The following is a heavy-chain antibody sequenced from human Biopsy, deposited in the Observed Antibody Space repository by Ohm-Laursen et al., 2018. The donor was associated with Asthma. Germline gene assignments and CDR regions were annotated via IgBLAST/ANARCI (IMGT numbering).Heavy chain of an antibody. Sequence: SLRLSCAASGFAVSRDHMFWVRQAPGKGLEGVSVIYSGGTSHTADSVRGRFTISRDNSRNTLYLQKNSLRADDTAVYYCARAGESDLVGGLDVWGQGTTVIVS. J-gene: IGHJ6*02. V-gene: IGHV3-66*02. CDR3: ARAGESDLVGGLDV. CDR1: GFAVSRDH. D-gene: IGHD2-21*01. CDR2: IYSGGTS.